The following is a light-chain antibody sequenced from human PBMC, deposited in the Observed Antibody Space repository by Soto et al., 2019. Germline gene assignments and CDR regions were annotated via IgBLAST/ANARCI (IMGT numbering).Light chain of an antibody. CDR2: ANS. Sequence: QSVLTQLPSVSGAPGQRVTISCTGSSSNIGAGYDVHWYQQLPGRAPKLLIYANSNRPSGVPDRFSGSRSGTSASLAITGLQAEDEADYSCQSYDSSLSGFYVFGTGTKLTVL. CDR3: QSYDSSLSGFYV. J-gene: IGLJ1*01. V-gene: IGLV1-40*01. CDR1: SSNIGAGYD.